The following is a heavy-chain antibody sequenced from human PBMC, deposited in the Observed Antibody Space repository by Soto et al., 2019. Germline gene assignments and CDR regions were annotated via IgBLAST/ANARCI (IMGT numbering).Heavy chain of an antibody. J-gene: IGHJ4*02. CDR1: GFSLSNARMG. V-gene: IGHV2-26*01. CDR2: IFSNDET. CDR3: ARTFPRINLDY. Sequence: QVTLKESGPVLVKPTETLTLTCTVSGFSLSNARMGVSWIRQPPGKALEWLAHIFSNDETAYSTSLKTRLTLSKATSKTQVALTMGNMDPVDTATYYCARTFPRINLDYWGQGTVVTVSS.